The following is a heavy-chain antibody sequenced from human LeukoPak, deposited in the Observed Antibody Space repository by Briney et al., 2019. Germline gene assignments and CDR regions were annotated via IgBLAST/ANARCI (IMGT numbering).Heavy chain of an antibody. V-gene: IGHV1-3*01. J-gene: IGHJ5*02. CDR2: INAGNGNT. D-gene: IGHD2-15*01. CDR1: GYTFTSYA. Sequence: ASVKVSCKASGYTFTSYAMHWVRQAPGQRLEWMGWINAGNGNTKYSQKFQGRVTITRNTSISTAYMELSSLRSEDTAVYYCARGGGCSGGSCYIPDSNWFDPWGQGTLVTVSS. CDR3: ARGGGCSGGSCYIPDSNWFDP.